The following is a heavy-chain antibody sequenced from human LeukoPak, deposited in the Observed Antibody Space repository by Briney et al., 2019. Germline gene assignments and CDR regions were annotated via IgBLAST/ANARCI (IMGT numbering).Heavy chain of an antibody. J-gene: IGHJ6*03. CDR3: ARAVGSGSFQTYYYYMDV. V-gene: IGHV4-4*07. CDR2: IYTSGST. Sequence: ASETLSLTCTVSGGSISSYYWSWIRQPAGKGLEWIGRIYTSGSTNCNPSLKSRVTMSVDTSKNQFSLKLSSVTAADTAVYYCARAVGSGSFQTYYYYMDVWGKGTTVTISS. CDR1: GGSISSYY. D-gene: IGHD3-10*01.